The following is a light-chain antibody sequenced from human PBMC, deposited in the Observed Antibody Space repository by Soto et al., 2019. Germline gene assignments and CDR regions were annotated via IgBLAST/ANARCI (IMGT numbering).Light chain of an antibody. CDR3: QSYDSSLSGSL. J-gene: IGLJ2*01. V-gene: IGLV1-40*01. Sequence: QSVLTQPPSVSGAPGPRVTISCTGSSSNIGAGYDVHWYQHLPGTAPKLLIYGNSNRPSGVPDRFSGSKSGTSASLAITGLQAEDEADYYCQSYDSSLSGSLFGGGTKLTVL. CDR2: GNS. CDR1: SSNIGAGYD.